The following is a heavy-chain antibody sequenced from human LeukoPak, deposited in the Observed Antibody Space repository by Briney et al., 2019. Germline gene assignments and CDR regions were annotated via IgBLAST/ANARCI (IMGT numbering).Heavy chain of an antibody. CDR1: GYTFTTHA. J-gene: IGHJ4*02. V-gene: IGHV1-3*01. Sequence: GASVKVSCTASGYTFTTHAIHWVRQAPGQSLEWMGWINVANGKTKYSQKFQGRVTITRDTSANTAYMELSSLTSEDTAVYYSARVRDGYWGQGTLVTVSS. CDR3: ARVRDGY. CDR2: INVANGKT.